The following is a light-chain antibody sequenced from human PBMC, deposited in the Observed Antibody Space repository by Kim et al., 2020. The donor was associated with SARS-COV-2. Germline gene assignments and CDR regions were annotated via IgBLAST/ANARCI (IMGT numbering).Light chain of an antibody. CDR3: SSYTTTRTLV. J-gene: IGLJ1*01. CDR2: DVS. CDR1: SSDIGAYNY. V-gene: IGLV2-14*03. Sequence: GQSSTISSTGTSSDIGAYNYVSWYQQHPGKAPKLMIYDVSDRSSGVSTRFSGSKSGNTASLTISGLQAEDEADYYCSSYTTTRTLVFGTGTQVTVL.